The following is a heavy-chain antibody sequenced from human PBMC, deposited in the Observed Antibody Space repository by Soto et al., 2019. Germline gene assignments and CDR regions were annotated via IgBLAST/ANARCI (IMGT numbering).Heavy chain of an antibody. J-gene: IGHJ1*01. CDR3: ATPYYFNH. CDR1: GFMFSAYT. CDR2: ISDDSSYI. V-gene: IGHV3-21*06. D-gene: IGHD3-16*01. Sequence: XESLRLSCAASGFMFSAYTMNWVRQAPGKGLEWLSSISDDSSYIDYADSLRGRFTVSRDNARNSLYLQIDSLGVEDTAVYYCATPYYFNHWGPGTLVTVSS.